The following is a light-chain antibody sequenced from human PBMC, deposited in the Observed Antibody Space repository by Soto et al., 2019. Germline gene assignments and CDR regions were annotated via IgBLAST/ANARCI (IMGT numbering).Light chain of an antibody. CDR3: CSYAGSNYV. CDR2: DVS. V-gene: IGLV2-11*01. CDR1: SSDVGGYNY. Sequence: QSALTQPRSVSGSPGQSVTISCTGTSSDVGGYNYVSWYQQHPGKAPKLMIYDVSKRPSGVPDRFSGSKSGNTASLTISGLQAEDEADYYCCSYAGSNYVFGTGTKLTGL. J-gene: IGLJ1*01.